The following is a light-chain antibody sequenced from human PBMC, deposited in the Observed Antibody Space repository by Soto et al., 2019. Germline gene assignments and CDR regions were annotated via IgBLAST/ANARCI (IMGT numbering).Light chain of an antibody. CDR1: QSVSSN. Sequence: EIVLTQSPATLSVSPGERATLSCRASQSVSSNLAWYQQKPGQAPRLLIHGASTRASGIPARFSGSGSGTEFNLTISSLQSEDFTLYYCQQYNTWPPTWTFGQGTKVEIK. J-gene: IGKJ1*01. V-gene: IGKV3-15*01. CDR3: QQYNTWPPTWT. CDR2: GAS.